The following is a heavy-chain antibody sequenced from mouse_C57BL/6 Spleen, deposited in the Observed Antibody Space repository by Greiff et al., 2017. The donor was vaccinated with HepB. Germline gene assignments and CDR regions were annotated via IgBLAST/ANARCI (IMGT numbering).Heavy chain of an antibody. Sequence: QVQLQQSGPELVKPGASVKISCKASGYAFSSSWMNWVKQRPGKGLEWIGRIYPGDGDTNYNGKFKGKATLTADKSSSTAYMQLSSLTSEDSAVYFCARSLDYLLDYWGQGTTLTVSS. D-gene: IGHD2-4*01. V-gene: IGHV1-82*01. J-gene: IGHJ2*01. CDR1: GYAFSSSW. CDR2: IYPGDGDT. CDR3: ARSLDYLLDY.